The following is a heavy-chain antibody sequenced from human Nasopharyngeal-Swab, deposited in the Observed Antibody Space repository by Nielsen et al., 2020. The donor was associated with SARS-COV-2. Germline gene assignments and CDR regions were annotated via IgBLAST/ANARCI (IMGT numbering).Heavy chain of an antibody. Sequence: VRQAPGKGLEWIGEIHHSGSTYYNPSLKSRITMSVDTSKNQFYLKLSSVTAADTAVYYCARYKQYMVRGLKDGDCYYYYMDVWGKGTTVTVSS. V-gene: IGHV4-55*02. CDR3: ARYKQYMVRGLKDGDCYYYYMDV. D-gene: IGHD3-10*01. CDR2: IHHSGST. J-gene: IGHJ6*03.